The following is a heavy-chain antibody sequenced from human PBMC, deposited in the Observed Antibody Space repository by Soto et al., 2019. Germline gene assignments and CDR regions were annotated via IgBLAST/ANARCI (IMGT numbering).Heavy chain of an antibody. D-gene: IGHD2-21*02. J-gene: IGHJ4*02. CDR2: INAGNGNT. CDR3: ARGGHVVVVTAALDY. Sequence: GASVKVSCKASGYTFTSYAMHWVRQAPGQRLEWMGWINAGNGNTKYSQKFQGRVTITRDTSASTAYMELTSLTSDVTAIFYCARGGHVVVVTAALDYWGQGTLVTVSS. V-gene: IGHV1-3*01. CDR1: GYTFTSYA.